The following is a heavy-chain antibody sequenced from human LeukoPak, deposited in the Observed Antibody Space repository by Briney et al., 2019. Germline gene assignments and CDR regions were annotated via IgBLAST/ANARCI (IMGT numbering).Heavy chain of an antibody. CDR1: GYTFTSYG. D-gene: IGHD3-10*01. J-gene: IGHJ4*02. V-gene: IGHV1-18*04. CDR2: ISAYNGNT. CDR3: ARVVPFGELGDYFDY. Sequence: ASVKVSCKASGYTFTSYGISWVRQASGQGLEWMGWISAYNGNTNYAQKLQGRVTMTTDTSTSTAYMELRSLRSDGTAVYYCARVVPFGELGDYFDYWGQGTLVTVSS.